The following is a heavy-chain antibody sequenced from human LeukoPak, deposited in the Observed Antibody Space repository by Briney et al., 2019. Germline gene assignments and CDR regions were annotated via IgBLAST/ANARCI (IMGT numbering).Heavy chain of an antibody. Sequence: GESLKISCKGSGYSFTTYWIAWVRQKPGKGLEWMGIIYPGDSDTRYSPSFQGQVTISADKSISTAYLQWSSLKASDTAMYYCARLAYYYDSSGYHYFDYWGQGTLVTVSS. CDR1: GYSFTTYW. J-gene: IGHJ4*02. CDR3: ARLAYYYDSSGYHYFDY. CDR2: IYPGDSDT. V-gene: IGHV5-51*01. D-gene: IGHD3-22*01.